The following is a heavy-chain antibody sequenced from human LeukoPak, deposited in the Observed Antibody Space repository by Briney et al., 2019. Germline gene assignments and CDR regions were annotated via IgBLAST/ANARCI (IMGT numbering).Heavy chain of an antibody. CDR2: ISSSGSAV. J-gene: IGHJ4*02. CDR3: GRDLKPGEYQLLVGY. V-gene: IGHV3-11*01. D-gene: IGHD2-2*01. Sequence: PGGSLRLSCAASGFTFSDYSMSWIRQAPGKGLEWVSHISSSGSAVYYADSVKGRFTISRDNAKNSLSLQMHSLRDEDTAVYYCGRDLKPGEYQLLVGYWGQGTLVSVSS. CDR1: GFTFSDYS.